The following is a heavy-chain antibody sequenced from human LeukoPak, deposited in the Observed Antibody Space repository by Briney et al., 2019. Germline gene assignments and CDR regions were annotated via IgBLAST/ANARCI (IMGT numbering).Heavy chain of an antibody. V-gene: IGHV4-34*01. CDR1: GGSFSNYY. CDR3: ARGPRGSGSYYKY. Sequence: SETLSLTCAVYGGSFSNYYWRWIRQSPGKGLECIGEINYSGITNYNPSLKSRVTISVDTSKNQFSLNLSSVTAADTAVYYCARGPRGSGSYYKYWCQGTLVTVSS. J-gene: IGHJ4*02. D-gene: IGHD3-10*01. CDR2: INYSGIT.